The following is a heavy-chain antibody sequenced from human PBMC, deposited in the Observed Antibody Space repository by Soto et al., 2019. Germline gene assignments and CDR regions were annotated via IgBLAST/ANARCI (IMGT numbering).Heavy chain of an antibody. D-gene: IGHD3-22*01. J-gene: IGHJ3*02. V-gene: IGHV1-8*01. CDR2: MNPNSGNT. Sequence: ASVKVSCKASVYTFTSYDINWVRQATGQGLEWMGWMNPNSGNTGYAQKFQGRVTMTRNTSISTAYMELSSLRSEDTAVYYCARGTYYYDSSGPDAFDIWGQGTMVTVSS. CDR1: VYTFTSYD. CDR3: ARGTYYYDSSGPDAFDI.